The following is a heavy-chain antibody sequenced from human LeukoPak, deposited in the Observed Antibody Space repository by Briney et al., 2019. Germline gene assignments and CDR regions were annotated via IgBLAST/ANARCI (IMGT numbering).Heavy chain of an antibody. CDR3: AAEMAIQRGDFDY. CDR2: ISSSGSTI. CDR1: GFTFSSYE. D-gene: IGHD5-24*01. Sequence: PGGSLRLSCAASGFTFSSYEMNWVRQAPGKGLEWVSYISSSGSTIYYADSVKGRFTISRDNSKNTLYLQMNSLRAEDTAVYYCAAEMAIQRGDFDYWGQGTLVTVSS. V-gene: IGHV3-48*03. J-gene: IGHJ4*02.